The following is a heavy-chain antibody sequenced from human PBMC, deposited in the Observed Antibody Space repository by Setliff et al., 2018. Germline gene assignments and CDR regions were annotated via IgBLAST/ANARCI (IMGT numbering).Heavy chain of an antibody. CDR1: GFTFSSYS. CDR2: ISGSGGST. CDR3: ARGNYGSGSPVYVWFDP. V-gene: IGHV3-23*01. Sequence: GGSLRLSCAASGFTFSSYSMNWVRQAPGKGLEWVSAISGSGGSTYYADSVKGRFTISRDNSKNTLYLQMNSLRAEDTAVYYCARGNYGSGSPVYVWFDPWGQGTLVTVSS. J-gene: IGHJ5*02. D-gene: IGHD3-10*01.